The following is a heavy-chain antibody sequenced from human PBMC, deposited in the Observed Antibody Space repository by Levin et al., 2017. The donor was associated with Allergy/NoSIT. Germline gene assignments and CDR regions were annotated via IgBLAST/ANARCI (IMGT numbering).Heavy chain of an antibody. CDR3: AKDLPNYYGSGSYYALFDY. V-gene: IGHV3-23*01. CDR1: GFTFSSYA. D-gene: IGHD3-10*01. J-gene: IGHJ4*02. CDR2: ISGSGGST. Sequence: PGGSLRLSCAASGFTFSSYAMSWVRQAPGKGLEWVSAISGSGGSTYYADSVKGRFTISRDNSKNTLYLQMNSLRAEDTAVYYCAKDLPNYYGSGSYYALFDYWGQGTLVTVSS.